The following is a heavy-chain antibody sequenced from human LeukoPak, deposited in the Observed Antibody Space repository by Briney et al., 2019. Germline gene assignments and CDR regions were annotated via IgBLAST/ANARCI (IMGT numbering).Heavy chain of an antibody. CDR3: ARQGTDDYGDYLYYYYYGMDV. J-gene: IGHJ6*02. Sequence: PGESLEISCKGSGYSFTSYWIGWVRQMPGKGLEWMGIIYPGDSDTRYSPSFQGQVTISADKSISTAYLQWSSLKASDTAMYYCARQGTDDYGDYLYYYYYGMDVWGQGTTVTVSS. CDR1: GYSFTSYW. V-gene: IGHV5-51*01. D-gene: IGHD4-17*01. CDR2: IYPGDSDT.